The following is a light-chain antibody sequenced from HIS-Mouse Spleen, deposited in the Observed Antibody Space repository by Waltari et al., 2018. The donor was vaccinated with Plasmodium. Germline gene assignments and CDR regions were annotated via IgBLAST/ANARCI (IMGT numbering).Light chain of an antibody. Sequence: EIVLTQSPGTLSLSPGERATLSCRANHSVSSSYLAWYQQKPGQAPRLLIYGASSRATGIPDRFSGSGSGTDFTLTISRLEPEDFAVYYCQQYGSSPYTFGQGTKLEIK. CDR3: QQYGSSPYT. CDR2: GAS. J-gene: IGKJ2*01. CDR1: HSVSSSY. V-gene: IGKV3-20*01.